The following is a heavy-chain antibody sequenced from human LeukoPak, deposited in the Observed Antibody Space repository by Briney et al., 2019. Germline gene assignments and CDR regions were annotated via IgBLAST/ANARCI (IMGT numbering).Heavy chain of an antibody. Sequence: PSETLSLTCTVSGGSISSYYWSWIRQPPGKGLEWIGYIYYSGSTNFNPSLKSRVTISVDTSKNQFSLKLSSVTAADTAVYYCARGGTERTYNWFDPWGQGTLVTVSS. CDR3: ARGGTERTYNWFDP. J-gene: IGHJ5*02. D-gene: IGHD1-1*01. CDR1: GGSISSYY. CDR2: IYYSGST. V-gene: IGHV4-59*01.